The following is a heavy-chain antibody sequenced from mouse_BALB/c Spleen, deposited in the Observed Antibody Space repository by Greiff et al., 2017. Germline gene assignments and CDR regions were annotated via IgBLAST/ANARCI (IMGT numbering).Heavy chain of an antibody. CDR3: ARWLPHYYAMDY. J-gene: IGHJ4*01. CDR1: GFTFSSFG. Sequence: EVKLMEPGGGLVQPGGSRKLSCAASGFTFSSFGMHWVRQAPEKGLEWVAYISSGSSTIYYADTVKGRFTISRDNPKNTLFLQMTSLRSEDTAMYYCARWLPHYYAMDYWGQGTSVTVSS. CDR2: ISSGSSTI. V-gene: IGHV5-17*02. D-gene: IGHD2-2*01.